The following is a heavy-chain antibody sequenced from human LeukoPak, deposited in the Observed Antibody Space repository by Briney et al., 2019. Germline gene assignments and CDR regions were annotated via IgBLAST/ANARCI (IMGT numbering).Heavy chain of an antibody. Sequence: SETLSPTCTVSGGSINSEYWSWIRQPPGKGLEWVGYIHHSGSGTNYSPSLKSRVTISVDTSKRQISLELSSVTAADTALYYCATLRGASSAVFDSWGQGILVTVSS. CDR1: GGSINSEY. CDR3: ATLRGASSAVFDS. V-gene: IGHV4-59*08. CDR2: IHHSGSGT. J-gene: IGHJ4*02. D-gene: IGHD3-22*01.